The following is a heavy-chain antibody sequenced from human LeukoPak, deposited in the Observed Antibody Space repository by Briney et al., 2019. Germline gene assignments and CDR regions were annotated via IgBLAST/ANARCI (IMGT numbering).Heavy chain of an antibody. CDR3: ARGDSDSIVVVTAENYFDY. J-gene: IGHJ4*02. D-gene: IGHD2-21*02. CDR2: INPNSGGT. V-gene: IGHV1-2*02. Sequence: GASVKVSCKASGYTFTGYYMHWVRQAPGQGLEWTGWINPNSGGTNYAQKFQGRVTMTRDTSISTAYMELSRLRSDDTAVYYCARGDSDSIVVVTAENYFDYWGQGTLVTVSS. CDR1: GYTFTGYY.